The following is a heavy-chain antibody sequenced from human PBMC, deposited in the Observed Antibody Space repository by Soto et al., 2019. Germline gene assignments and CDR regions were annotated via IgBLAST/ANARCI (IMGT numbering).Heavy chain of an antibody. CDR1: GGTFSSYT. V-gene: IGHV1-69*02. CDR3: ARGSGYDPNWFDP. J-gene: IGHJ5*02. Sequence: SVKVSCKASGGTFSSYTISWVRQAPGQGLEWMGRIIPILGIANYAQKFQGRVTITADKSTSTAYMELSSLRSEDTAVYYCARGSGYDPNWFDPWGQGTLVTVSS. CDR2: IIPILGIA. D-gene: IGHD5-12*01.